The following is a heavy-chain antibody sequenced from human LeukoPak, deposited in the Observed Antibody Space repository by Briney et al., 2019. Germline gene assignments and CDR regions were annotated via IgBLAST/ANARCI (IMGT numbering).Heavy chain of an antibody. J-gene: IGHJ4*02. Sequence: GGSLRLSCAASGFTSSNAWMSWVRQAPGKGLEWVGRIKSKTDGGTTDYAAPVKGRFTISRDDSKNTLYLQMDSLKTEDTAVYYCTTSACTNGVCYTSVDYWGQGTLVTVSS. CDR1: GFTSSNAW. CDR3: TTSACTNGVCYTSVDY. CDR2: IKSKTDGGTT. V-gene: IGHV3-15*01. D-gene: IGHD2-8*01.